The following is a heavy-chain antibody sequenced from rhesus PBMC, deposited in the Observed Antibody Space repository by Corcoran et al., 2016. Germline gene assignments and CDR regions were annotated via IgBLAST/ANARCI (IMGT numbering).Heavy chain of an antibody. Sequence: QLQLQESGPGLVKPSETLSLTCAGSGGPISRSYGSWNRPPPGKGLEWMGRISGSSGSTDYNPSLKSRVTISTDTSKNQFSLKLSSVTAADTAVYYCARGSTAAPWGQGVLVTVSS. CDR2: ISGSSGST. D-gene: IGHD6-31*01. J-gene: IGHJ4*01. CDR3: ARGSTAAP. CDR1: GGPISRSY. V-gene: IGHV4-173*01.